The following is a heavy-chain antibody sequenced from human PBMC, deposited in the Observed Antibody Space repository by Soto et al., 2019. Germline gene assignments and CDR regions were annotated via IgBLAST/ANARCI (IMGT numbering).Heavy chain of an antibody. CDR3: ARVERITMIRGVS. CDR2: ISSSSSTI. V-gene: IGHV3-11*04. Sequence: GGSLILSCAASGFTFSYYYMSWIRQAPGKGLEWVSYISSSSSTIYYADSVKGRFSISRDNAKNSVYLQMNSLRVEDTAVYFCARVERITMIRGVSWGQGTLVTVSS. CDR1: GFTFSYYY. D-gene: IGHD3-10*01. J-gene: IGHJ4*02.